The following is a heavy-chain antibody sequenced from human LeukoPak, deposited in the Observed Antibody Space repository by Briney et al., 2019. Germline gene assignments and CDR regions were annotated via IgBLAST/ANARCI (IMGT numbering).Heavy chain of an antibody. V-gene: IGHV4-59*01. D-gene: IGHD1-1*01. CDR3: ARDRVPEGYFDY. CDR1: GGSISSYY. CDR2: IYYSGT. Sequence: SETLSLTCTVSGGSISSYYWSWIRQPPGKGLEWIGYIYYSGTIYNPSLKSRVTISVDTSKNQFSLKLSSVTAADTAVYYCARDRVPEGYFDYWGQGTLVTASS. J-gene: IGHJ4*02.